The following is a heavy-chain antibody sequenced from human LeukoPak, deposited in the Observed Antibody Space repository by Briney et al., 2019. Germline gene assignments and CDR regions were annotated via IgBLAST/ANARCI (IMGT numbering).Heavy chain of an antibody. J-gene: IGHJ4*02. CDR1: GYTFSDYY. CDR3: ARGTRGSYSSIHD. CDR2: INPNSGGT. D-gene: IGHD1-26*01. Sequence: ASVKVSCKASGYTFSDYYIHWVRQAPGQGLEWVGWINPNSGGTDSAQKSQGRVTMTRDTSISATYMELRTLTSDDTAVYYCARGTRGSYSSIHDWGQGTLVTVSS. V-gene: IGHV1-2*02.